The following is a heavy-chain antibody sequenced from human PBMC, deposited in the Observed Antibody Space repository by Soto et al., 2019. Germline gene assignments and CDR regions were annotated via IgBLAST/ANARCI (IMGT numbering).Heavy chain of an antibody. J-gene: IGHJ6*02. V-gene: IGHV3-7*03. CDR1: GFTFSSYW. CDR2: IKQDGSEK. Sequence: GGSLRLSCAASGFTFSSYWMSWVRQAPGKGLEWVANIKQDGSEKYYVDSVKGRFTISRDNAKNSLYLQMNSLRAEDTAVYYCARDEVGYCSGGSCHYGMDVWGQGTTVTVSS. D-gene: IGHD2-15*01. CDR3: ARDEVGYCSGGSCHYGMDV.